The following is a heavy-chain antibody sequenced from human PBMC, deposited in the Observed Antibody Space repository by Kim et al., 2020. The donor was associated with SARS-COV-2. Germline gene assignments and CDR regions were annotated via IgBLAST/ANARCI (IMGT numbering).Heavy chain of an antibody. V-gene: IGHV3-23*01. J-gene: IGHJ3*02. CDR2: ISGSGGST. Sequence: GGSLRLSCAASGFTFSSYAMSWVRQAPGKGLEWVSAISGSGGSTYYADSVKGRFTISRDNSKNTLYLQMNSLRAEDTAVYYCAKDKGLGYCSGGSCPRVAFDIWGQGKMVTVSS. CDR3: AKDKGLGYCSGGSCPRVAFDI. CDR1: GFTFSSYA. D-gene: IGHD2-15*01.